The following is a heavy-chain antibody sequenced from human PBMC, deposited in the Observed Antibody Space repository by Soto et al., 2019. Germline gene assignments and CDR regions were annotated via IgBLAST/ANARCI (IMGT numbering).Heavy chain of an antibody. CDR3: ARVRIDVGAWGVNWFDP. J-gene: IGHJ5*02. CDR1: GYTFTSYG. CDR2: ISAYNGNT. Sequence: QVQLVQSGAEVKKPGASVKVSCKASGYTFTSYGMSWVRQAPGQGLEWMGWISAYNGNTNYAQKLQDRVTMTTDTSASTAYMELRRLRSDDTAVYYCARVRIDVGAWGVNWFDPWGQGTLVTVSS. D-gene: IGHD3-16*01. V-gene: IGHV1-18*01.